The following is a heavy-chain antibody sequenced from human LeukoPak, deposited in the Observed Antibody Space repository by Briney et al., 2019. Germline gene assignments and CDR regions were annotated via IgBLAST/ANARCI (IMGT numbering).Heavy chain of an antibody. J-gene: IGHJ4*02. V-gene: IGHV3-7*03. CDR3: AKEQLIPYYFDY. CDR1: GFTFSSYW. CDR2: IKQDGSEK. Sequence: PGGSLRLSCAASGFTFSSYWMSWVRQAPGKGLEWVANIKQDGSEKYYVDSVKGRFTISRDNSKNTLFLQMNSLRAEDTAVYYCAKEQLIPYYFDYWGQGTLVTVSS. D-gene: IGHD6-13*01.